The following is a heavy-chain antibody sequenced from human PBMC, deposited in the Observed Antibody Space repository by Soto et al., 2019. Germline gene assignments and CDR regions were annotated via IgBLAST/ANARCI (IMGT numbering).Heavy chain of an antibody. CDR1: GFTFSSYS. D-gene: IGHD4-17*01. J-gene: IGHJ6*02. CDR3: ARVDYGDYALDV. Sequence: EVQLVESGGGLVKPGGSLRLSCAASGFTFSSYSMNWVRQAPGKGLEWVSSISSSSSYIYYADSVKGRFTISRDNTKNSLYLQMNSLRAEDTAVYYCARVDYGDYALDVWGQGTTVTVSS. V-gene: IGHV3-21*01. CDR2: ISSSSSYI.